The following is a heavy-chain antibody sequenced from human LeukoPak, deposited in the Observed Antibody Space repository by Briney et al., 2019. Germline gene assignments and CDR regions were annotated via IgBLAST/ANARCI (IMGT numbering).Heavy chain of an antibody. CDR1: GGSISSYY. CDR3: ARGSTSVTTSPHY. J-gene: IGHJ4*02. D-gene: IGHD4-17*01. Sequence: SETLSLTCTVSGGSISSYYWSWIRQPPGKGLEWIGYIYYSGITDYNPSLKSRVTISVDTSKNQFSLKLSSVTAADTAVYYCARGSTSVTTSPHYWGQGTLVTVSS. CDR2: IYYSGIT. V-gene: IGHV4-59*08.